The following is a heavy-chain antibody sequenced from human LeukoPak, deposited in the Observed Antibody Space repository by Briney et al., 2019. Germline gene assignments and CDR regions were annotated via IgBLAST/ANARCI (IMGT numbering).Heavy chain of an antibody. CDR2: IIPIFGTA. Sequence: ASVKVSCKASGGTFSSYAISWVRQAPGQGLEWMGGIIPIFGTANYAQKFQGRVTITADESTSTAYMELSSLRSEDTAVYYCARDTPNPYFDWSYGTDVWGQGTTVTVSS. J-gene: IGHJ6*02. CDR3: ARDTPNPYFDWSYGTDV. D-gene: IGHD3-9*01. V-gene: IGHV1-69*13. CDR1: GGTFSSYA.